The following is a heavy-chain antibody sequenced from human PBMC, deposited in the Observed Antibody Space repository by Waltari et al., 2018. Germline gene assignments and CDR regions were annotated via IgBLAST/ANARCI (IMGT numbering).Heavy chain of an antibody. D-gene: IGHD3-16*01. V-gene: IGHV1-18*01. CDR2: ISGYNGDA. CDR3: ARDDVDSSAFGGF. Sequence: QLVQSGAEVKKPGASVKVSCKGSGYIFSNYGVTWVRQAPGQGLEWMGWISGYNGDAKYEEKVEGRVTMTRDTSTSTADMEIRGLRSDDTAVYVCARDDVDSSAFGGFWGQGTQVTVSS. J-gene: IGHJ4*02. CDR1: GYIFSNYG.